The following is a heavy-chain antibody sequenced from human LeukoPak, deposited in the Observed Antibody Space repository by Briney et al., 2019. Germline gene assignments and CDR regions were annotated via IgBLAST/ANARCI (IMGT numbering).Heavy chain of an antibody. CDR2: ITGSGTYI. CDR3: ASAGVI. CDR1: GFTFSSYS. D-gene: IGHD2-21*01. V-gene: IGHV3-21*01. Sequence: GGSLRLSCAASGFTFSSYSMNWVRQAPGKGLEWVSSITGSGTYIHYADSVKGRFTISRDNAKNSLYLQMNSLRAEDTAVYYCASAGVIWGQGTLVTVSS. J-gene: IGHJ4*02.